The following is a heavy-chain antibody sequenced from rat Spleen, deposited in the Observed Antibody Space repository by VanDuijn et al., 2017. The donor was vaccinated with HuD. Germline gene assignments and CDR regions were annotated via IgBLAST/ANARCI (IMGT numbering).Heavy chain of an antibody. CDR1: GFTFSDYY. Sequence: EVQLVESDGGLVQPGRSLKLSCAASGFTFSDYYMAWVRQAPTKGLEWVATIIYDGSSTYYRDSVKGRFTISRDNAKSTLYLQMDSLRSEDTATYYCATPIGTGYNYPFDYWGQGVMVTVSS. D-gene: IGHD1-4*01. J-gene: IGHJ2*01. V-gene: IGHV5-17*01. CDR2: IIYDGSST. CDR3: ATPIGTGYNYPFDY.